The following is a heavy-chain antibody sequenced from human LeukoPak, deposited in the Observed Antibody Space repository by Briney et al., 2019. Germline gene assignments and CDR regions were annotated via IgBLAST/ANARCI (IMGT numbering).Heavy chain of an antibody. V-gene: IGHV4-34*01. CDR3: ATQWETTHD. J-gene: IGHJ4*02. Sequence: PSETLSLTCAVYGGSFSGYYWSWIRQPPGKGLEWIGEINHSVSTNYNPSLKSRVTISVDTSKNQFSPKLSSVTAADTAVYYCATQWETTHDWGQGTLVTVSS. D-gene: IGHD1-26*01. CDR1: GGSFSGYY. CDR2: INHSVST.